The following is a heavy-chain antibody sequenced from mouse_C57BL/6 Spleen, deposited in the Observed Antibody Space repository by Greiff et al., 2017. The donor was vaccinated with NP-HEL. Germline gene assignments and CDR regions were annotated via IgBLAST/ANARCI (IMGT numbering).Heavy chain of an antibody. Sequence: QVQLQQSGAELVRPGASVKLSCKASGYTFTDYYINWVKQRPGQGLEWIARIYPGSGNTYYNEKFKGKATLTAEKSSSTAYMQLSSLTSEDSAVYFCARGNWTFFPYYWGQGTTLTVSS. V-gene: IGHV1-76*01. CDR2: IYPGSGNT. J-gene: IGHJ2*01. CDR1: GYTFTDYY. CDR3: ARGNWTFFPYY. D-gene: IGHD2-1*01.